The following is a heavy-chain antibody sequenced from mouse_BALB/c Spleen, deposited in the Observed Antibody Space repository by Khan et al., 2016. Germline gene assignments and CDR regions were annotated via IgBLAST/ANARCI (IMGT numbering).Heavy chain of an antibody. CDR3: TRVQRGNYVDY. CDR2: INPSNGGT. CDR1: GYTFTSYY. J-gene: IGHJ2*01. V-gene: IGHV1S81*02. Sequence: QVQLQQSGAELVKPGASVKLSCKASGYTFTSYYMYWVKQRPGQGLEWIGEINPSNGGTNFNEKFKSKATLTVDKSSSTAYMQLSSLTSEDSAVEYCTRVQRGNYVDYWGQGTTLTVSS.